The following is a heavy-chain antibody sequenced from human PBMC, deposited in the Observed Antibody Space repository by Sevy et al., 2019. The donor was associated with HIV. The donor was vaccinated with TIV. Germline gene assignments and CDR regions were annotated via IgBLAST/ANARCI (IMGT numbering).Heavy chain of an antibody. CDR1: GFTFRSYA. CDR3: AKSAYDFWSGYYLDY. Sequence: GGSLRLSCAASGFTFRSYAMSWVRQAPGKGLEWVSTISGSGGSTYYADSVKGRFTISRDNSKNTLYLQMNSLGAEDTAVYYCAKSAYDFWSGYYLDYWGRGTLVTVSS. V-gene: IGHV3-23*01. D-gene: IGHD3-3*01. CDR2: ISGSGGST. J-gene: IGHJ4*02.